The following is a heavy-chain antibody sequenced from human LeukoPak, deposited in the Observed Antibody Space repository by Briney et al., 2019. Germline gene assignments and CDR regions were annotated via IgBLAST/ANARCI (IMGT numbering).Heavy chain of an antibody. J-gene: IGHJ6*02. CDR1: GGTFSSYA. CDR3: AREGSQSGMDV. CDR2: INPNNNGT. Sequence: ASVKVSCKASGGTFSSYAISWVRQAPGQGLEWMGRINPNNNGTNYAQKFQGRVTMTSNTSISTAYMELIRLTSDDTAVYYCAREGSQSGMDVWSQGTTVTVSS. V-gene: IGHV1-2*06. D-gene: IGHD2-15*01.